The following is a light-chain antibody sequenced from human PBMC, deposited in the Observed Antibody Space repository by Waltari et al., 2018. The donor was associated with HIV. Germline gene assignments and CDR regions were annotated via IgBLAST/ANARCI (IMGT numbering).Light chain of an antibody. CDR1: QSGLYRSNNKEY. CDR2: WAS. CDR3: QQYYRTPWT. J-gene: IGKJ1*01. V-gene: IGKV4-1*01. Sequence: DIVMTQSPDSLAVSLGERATINCKSSQSGLYRSNNKEYLAWYQQKPAQPPQLFIYWASTREAVVPNRCSGSGSAADFTITISSLLAEDVAVYYCQQYYRTPWTFGQGTRVEIK.